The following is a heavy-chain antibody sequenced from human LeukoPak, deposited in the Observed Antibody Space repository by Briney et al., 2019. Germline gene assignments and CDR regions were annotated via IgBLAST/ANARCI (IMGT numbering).Heavy chain of an antibody. V-gene: IGHV1-18*01. J-gene: IGHJ3*01. Sequence: ASVKVSCKASGYTFTSYGISWVRQAPGQGLEWMGWISAYNGNTNYAQKLQGRVTMTRDTSTSTVYMELSSLRSEDTAVYYCARDHRSRLVRRFDPWGQGTMVTVSS. CDR1: GYTFTSYG. D-gene: IGHD6-19*01. CDR2: ISAYNGNT. CDR3: ARDHRSRLVRRFDP.